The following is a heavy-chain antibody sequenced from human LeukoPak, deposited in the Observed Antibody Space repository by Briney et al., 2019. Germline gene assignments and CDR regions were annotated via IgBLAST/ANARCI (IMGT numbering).Heavy chain of an antibody. CDR2: IYYSGNT. CDR1: GGSISSSSYY. Sequence: PSETLSFTCTVSGGSISSSSYYWGWIRQPPGKGLEWIGSIYYSGNTYYNPSLRSRVTISLDTSRSHFSLELVSVTAADTAINYCARYHNGYDDYWGQGTLVTVSS. D-gene: IGHD5-12*01. V-gene: IGHV4-39*07. J-gene: IGHJ4*02. CDR3: ARYHNGYDDY.